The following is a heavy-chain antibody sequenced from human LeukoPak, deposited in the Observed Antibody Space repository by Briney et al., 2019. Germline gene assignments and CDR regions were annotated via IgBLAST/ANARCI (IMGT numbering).Heavy chain of an antibody. D-gene: IGHD3/OR15-3a*01. CDR2: IYYSGNT. Sequence: SETLSLTCTVSGVSISSSNSYWGWIRQPPGKGLEWIGSIYYSGNTYYNASLKSRVSISIDTSKNQFSLRLTSVTAADTAVYYCARQTGSGLFILPGGQGTLVTASS. J-gene: IGHJ4*02. V-gene: IGHV4-39*01. CDR3: ARQTGSGLFILP. CDR1: GVSISSSNSY.